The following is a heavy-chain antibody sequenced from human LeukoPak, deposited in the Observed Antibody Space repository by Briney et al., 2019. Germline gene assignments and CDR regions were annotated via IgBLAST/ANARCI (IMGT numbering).Heavy chain of an antibody. CDR3: ARSEIGYCSSISCPWDYFDY. J-gene: IGHJ4*02. D-gene: IGHD2-2*01. CDR1: GGTFSSYA. V-gene: IGHV1-69*04. Sequence: ASVKVSCKASGGTFSSYAISWVRQAPGQGLEWMGRIIPIFGIANYAQKFQGRVTITADKSTSTAYMELSSLRSEDTAVYYCARSEIGYCSSISCPWDYFDYWGQGTLVTVSS. CDR2: IIPIFGIA.